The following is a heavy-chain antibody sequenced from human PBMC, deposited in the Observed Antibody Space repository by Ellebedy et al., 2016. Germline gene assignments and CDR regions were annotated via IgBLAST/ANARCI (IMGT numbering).Heavy chain of an antibody. V-gene: IGHV4-59*01. Sequence: SETLSLTCAVYGGSFSGYYWSWIRQPPGKGLEWIGYIYYSGSTNYNPSLKSRVTISVDTSKNLFSLKLSSVTAADTAVYYCARGGGYSKFYNANRFDPWGQGTLVTVSS. D-gene: IGHD5-18*01. J-gene: IGHJ5*02. CDR2: IYYSGST. CDR3: ARGGGYSKFYNANRFDP. CDR1: GGSFSGYY.